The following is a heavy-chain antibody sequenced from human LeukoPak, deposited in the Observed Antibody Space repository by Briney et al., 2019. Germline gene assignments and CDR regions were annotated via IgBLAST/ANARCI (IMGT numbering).Heavy chain of an antibody. V-gene: IGHV4-31*03. D-gene: IGHD3-10*01. CDR2: IYYSGST. CDR1: GGSISSGGYY. CDR3: ASRSMVRGVMDDY. Sequence: SQTLSLTCTVFGGSISSGGYYWSWIRQHPGKGLEWIGYIYYSGSTYYNPSLKSRVTISVDTSKNQFSLKLSSVTAADTAVYYCASRSMVRGVMDDYWGQGTLVTVSS. J-gene: IGHJ4*02.